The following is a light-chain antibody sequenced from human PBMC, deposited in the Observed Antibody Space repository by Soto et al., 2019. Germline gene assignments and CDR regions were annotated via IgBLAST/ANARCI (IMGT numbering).Light chain of an antibody. CDR1: SSDVGGYNS. CDR2: DVA. J-gene: IGLJ1*01. Sequence: QSVLTQPRSVSGSPGQSVTISCTGTSSDVGGYNSVSWYQQHPGNAPKLMIYDVAKRPSKVPDRFSGSKSGNTASLTISGPQAEDEADYHCCSYAGSSYVIGTGTKVT. V-gene: IGLV2-11*01. CDR3: CSYAGSSYV.